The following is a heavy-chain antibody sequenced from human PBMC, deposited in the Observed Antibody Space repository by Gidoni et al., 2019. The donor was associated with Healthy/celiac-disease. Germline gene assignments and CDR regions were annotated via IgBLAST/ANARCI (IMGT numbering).Heavy chain of an antibody. CDR1: GGSISSSSYY. Sequence: QLQLQESGPGLVKPSATLSLTCTVSGGSISSSSYYWGWIRQPPGKGLEWIGSIYYSGSTYYNPSLKSRVTISVDTSKNQFSLKLSSVTAADTAVYYRALGHGAAWYYFDYWGQGTLVTVSS. V-gene: IGHV4-39*01. CDR2: IYYSGST. J-gene: IGHJ4*02. D-gene: IGHD6-13*01. CDR3: ALGHGAAWYYFDY.